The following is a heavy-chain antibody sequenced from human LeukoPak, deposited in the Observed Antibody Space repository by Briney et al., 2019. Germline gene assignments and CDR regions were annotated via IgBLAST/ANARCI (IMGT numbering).Heavy chain of an antibody. CDR3: AADCSSTGCYYFDDY. D-gene: IGHD2-2*01. J-gene: IGHJ4*02. CDR2: IIPIFGTA. CDR1: GGTFTRYA. Sequence: SVKVSCKASGGTFTRYAISSVRQAPGHGLEWMGGIIPIFGTANYAQKFQGRVTITTDESTSTAYMELSSLRSEDTAVYYCAADCSSTGCYYFDDYWGQGTLVTVSS. V-gene: IGHV1-69*05.